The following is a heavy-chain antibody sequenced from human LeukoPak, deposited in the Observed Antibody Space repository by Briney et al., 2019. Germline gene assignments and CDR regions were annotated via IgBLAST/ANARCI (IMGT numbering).Heavy chain of an antibody. CDR2: IYSGGST. D-gene: IGHD4-17*01. CDR3: ARGFYGDNWFDP. J-gene: IGHJ5*02. CDR1: GFTVSDNY. Sequence: PGGSLRLSCAASGFTVSDNYMSWVRQAPGKGLDWVSVIYSGGSTYYADSVKGRFTVSRHNSQNTLYLQMNSLKIEDTAMYYCARGFYGDNWFDPWGQGTLVTVSS. V-gene: IGHV3-53*04.